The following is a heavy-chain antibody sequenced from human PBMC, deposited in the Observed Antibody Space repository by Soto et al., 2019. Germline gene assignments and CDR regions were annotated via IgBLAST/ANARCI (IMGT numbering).Heavy chain of an antibody. CDR2: IYYSGST. D-gene: IGHD6-19*01. CDR1: GGSISSSSYY. Sequence: QLQLQESGPGLVKPSETLSLTCTVSGGSISSSSYYWGWIRQPPGKGLEWIGSIYYSGSTYYNPSLERRVNMCVDRSKNQYSLQLSPGTVADTALYYCGRKPVAGTRELKSFDYWGRGALVTVSS. CDR3: GRKPVAGTRELKSFDY. V-gene: IGHV4-39*01. J-gene: IGHJ4*02.